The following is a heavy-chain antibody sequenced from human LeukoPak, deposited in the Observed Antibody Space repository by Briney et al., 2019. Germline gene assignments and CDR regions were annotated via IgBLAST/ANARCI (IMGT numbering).Heavy chain of an antibody. CDR2: ISSSGSTI. J-gene: IGHJ4*02. D-gene: IGHD2-15*01. Sequence: GGSLRLSCAASGFTFSSYEMNWVRQAPGEGLEWVSYISSSGSTIYYADSVKGRFTISRDNSKNTLYLQMNSLRAEDTAVYYCAKASVVAATPDYWGQGTLVTVSS. CDR3: AKASVVAATPDY. V-gene: IGHV3-48*03. CDR1: GFTFSSYE.